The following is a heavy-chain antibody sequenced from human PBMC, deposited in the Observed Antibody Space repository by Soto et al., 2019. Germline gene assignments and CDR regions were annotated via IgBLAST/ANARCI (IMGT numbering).Heavy chain of an antibody. CDR2: IYPSDSDT. CDR3: ARGGVSTRTFDY. J-gene: IGHJ4*02. V-gene: IGHV5-51*04. CDR1: GYNFAGYW. D-gene: IGHD3-3*01. Sequence: GESLKISCKGSGYNFAGYWIAWVRQMPGKGLELMGIIYPSDSDTRYRPSFQGQVTISADKPISSAYLQWSSLRASDTAMYYCARGGVSTRTFDYWGQGTPVTVSS.